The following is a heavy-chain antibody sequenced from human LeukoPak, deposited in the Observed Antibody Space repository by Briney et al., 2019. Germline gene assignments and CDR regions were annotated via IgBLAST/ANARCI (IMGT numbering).Heavy chain of an antibody. CDR2: ISTDGDKK. D-gene: IGHD6-19*01. J-gene: IGHJ4*02. Sequence: PGGSLRLSCAASGFTFSFYGMHWVRQAPGKGLEWVGVISTDGDKKFYADSMKGRFTISRDNAKNTLYLQMNSLRAEDTAVYYCARVITVEGFDYWGQGILVTVSP. CDR1: GFTFSFYG. V-gene: IGHV3-30*03. CDR3: ARVITVEGFDY.